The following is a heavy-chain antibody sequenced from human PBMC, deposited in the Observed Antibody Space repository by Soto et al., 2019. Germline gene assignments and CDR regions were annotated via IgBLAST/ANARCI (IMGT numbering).Heavy chain of an antibody. CDR3: ARDREYYDSSGLYFDY. CDR1: GGSISDYY. V-gene: IGHV4-59*01. CDR2: TYYGWNT. Sequence: SETLSLTCSVSGGSISDYYWSWIRQPPGKGLEWIGYTYYGWNTNYNPSLKSRVTISVDTSKNQFSLKLISVTAADTAVYYCARDREYYDSSGLYFDYWGQGTLVTVSS. D-gene: IGHD3-22*01. J-gene: IGHJ4*02.